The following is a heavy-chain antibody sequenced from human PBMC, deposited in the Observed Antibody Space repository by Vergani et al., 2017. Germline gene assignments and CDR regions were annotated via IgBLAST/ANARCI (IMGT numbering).Heavy chain of an antibody. CDR3: AKDAYGSGSYFYYYGMDV. Sequence: EVQLLESGGGLVQPGGSLRLSCAASGFTFSSYAMSWVRQAPGKGLEWVSAISGSGGSTYYADSVKGRFTHSRDNSKNTLYLQMNSLRAEDTAVYYCAKDAYGSGSYFYYYGMDVWGQGTTVTVSS. J-gene: IGHJ6*02. CDR2: ISGSGGST. D-gene: IGHD3-10*01. CDR1: GFTFSSYA. V-gene: IGHV3-23*01.